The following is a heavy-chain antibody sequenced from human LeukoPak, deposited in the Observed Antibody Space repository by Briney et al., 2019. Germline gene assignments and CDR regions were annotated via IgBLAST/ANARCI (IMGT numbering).Heavy chain of an antibody. D-gene: IGHD3-10*01. V-gene: IGHV1-2*02. Sequence: GASVKVSCKASGYSFTAFYIHWVRQPPGQGLEWMWWIQPRSGETNYAYKFRGRVTMTRDTSISTTYMDLGSLGSDDTAVYYCARDGEYGTGSYYRGCFDYWGQGTLVTVSS. J-gene: IGHJ4*02. CDR3: ARDGEYGTGSYYRGCFDY. CDR2: IQPRSGET. CDR1: GYSFTAFY.